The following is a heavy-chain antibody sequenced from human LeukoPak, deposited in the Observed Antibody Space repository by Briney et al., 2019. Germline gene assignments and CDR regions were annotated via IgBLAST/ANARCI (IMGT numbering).Heavy chain of an antibody. CDR1: GFTFSSYE. V-gene: IGHV3-48*03. J-gene: IGHJ6*04. CDR3: ARDGRIQLWTHYYYYGMDV. D-gene: IGHD5-18*01. CDR2: ISSSGSTI. Sequence: GGSLRLSCAASGFTFSSYEMNWVRQAPGKGLEWVSYISSSGSTIYYADSVKGRFTISRDNAKNSLYLQMNSLRAEDTAVYCYARDGRIQLWTHYYYYGMDVWGKGTAVTVSS.